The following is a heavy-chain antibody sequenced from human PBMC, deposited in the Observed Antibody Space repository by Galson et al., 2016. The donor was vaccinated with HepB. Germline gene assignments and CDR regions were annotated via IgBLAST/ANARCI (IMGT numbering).Heavy chain of an antibody. CDR1: GDSISSRTW. CDR3: AREAYGLMGVRALGY. J-gene: IGHJ4*02. V-gene: IGHV4-4*02. CDR2: LYYGVST. Sequence: SETLSLTCAVSGDSISSRTWWTWVCQAPGKGLEWIGELYYGVSTDYNPSLKSRVTISVDNSKNQLSLKLTSVTAADTAVYYCAREAYGLMGVRALGYWGQGTLVTVSS. D-gene: IGHD3-10*01.